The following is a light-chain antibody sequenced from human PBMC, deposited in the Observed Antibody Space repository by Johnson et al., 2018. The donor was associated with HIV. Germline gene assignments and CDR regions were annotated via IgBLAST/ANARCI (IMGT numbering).Light chain of an antibody. V-gene: IGLV1-51*02. CDR3: GTWDSSLSAGRV. J-gene: IGLJ1*01. Sequence: QSVLTQPPSVSAAPGQKVTISCSGSSSNIGNNYVSWYQQLPGTAPKLLIYENNKRTSGIPDRFSGSKFGTSATLGITGLQTGDEADYYCGTWDSSLSAGRVFGTGTKVTVL. CDR1: SSNIGNNY. CDR2: ENN.